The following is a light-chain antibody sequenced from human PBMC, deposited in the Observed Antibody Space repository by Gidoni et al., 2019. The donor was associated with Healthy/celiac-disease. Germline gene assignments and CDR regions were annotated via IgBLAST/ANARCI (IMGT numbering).Light chain of an antibody. CDR2: RAS. V-gene: IGKV1-5*03. Sequence: DIQMTQSPSTLSASVGDSVTSTCRASQNINSWLAWYQQKPGKAPKLLIYRASSLESGVPSRFSGSGSETEFTLTISSMQPDDFATYYCQQYNSYSRTFGQGTKVEIK. J-gene: IGKJ1*01. CDR3: QQYNSYSRT. CDR1: QNINSW.